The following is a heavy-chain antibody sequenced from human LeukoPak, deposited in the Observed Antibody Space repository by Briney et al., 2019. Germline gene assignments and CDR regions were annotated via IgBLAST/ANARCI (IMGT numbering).Heavy chain of an antibody. V-gene: IGHV3-30-3*01. J-gene: IGHJ3*02. Sequence: GRSLRLSCAASGFTFSSYAMHWVRQAPGKGLEWVAVISNDGSNKYYAESVKGRFTISRDNSKSTLYLQMNSLRAEDTAVYYCAREPDAGITGTTRDAFDIWGQGTMVTVSS. CDR3: AREPDAGITGTTRDAFDI. CDR2: ISNDGSNK. D-gene: IGHD1-20*01. CDR1: GFTFSSYA.